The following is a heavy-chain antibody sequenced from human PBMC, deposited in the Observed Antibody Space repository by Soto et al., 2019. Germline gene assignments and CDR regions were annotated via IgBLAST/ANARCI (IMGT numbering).Heavy chain of an antibody. Sequence: QVQLVQSGAEVKKPGASVKVSCKASGYTFTSYGISWVRHAPGQGLEWMGWISAYNGNKKYAQKFQGRVTMTTDTARLTASMERRSLSSDDTAVYHCARDLNLGLAAGWGQGTLVTVTS. CDR3: ARDLNLGLAAG. CDR1: GYTFTSYG. CDR2: ISAYNGNK. V-gene: IGHV1-18*01. J-gene: IGHJ4*02. D-gene: IGHD6-13*01.